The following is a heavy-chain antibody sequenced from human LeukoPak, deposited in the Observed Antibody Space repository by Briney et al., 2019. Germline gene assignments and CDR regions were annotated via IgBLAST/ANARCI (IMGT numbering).Heavy chain of an antibody. CDR2: IIPILGIA. D-gene: IGHD3-22*01. J-gene: IGHJ5*02. Sequence: SVKASCKASGGTFSSYTISWVRQAPGQGLEWMGRIIPILGIANYAQKFQGRVTITADKSTSTAYMELSSLRSEDTAVYYCARDGYYDSSGYRLDPWGQGTLVTVSS. V-gene: IGHV1-69*04. CDR1: GGTFSSYT. CDR3: ARDGYYDSSGYRLDP.